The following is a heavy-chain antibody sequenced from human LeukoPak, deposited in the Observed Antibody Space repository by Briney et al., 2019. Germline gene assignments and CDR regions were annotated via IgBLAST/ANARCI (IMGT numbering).Heavy chain of an antibody. J-gene: IGHJ4*02. CDR2: INPNSGGT. D-gene: IGHD3-22*01. V-gene: IGHV1-2*02. CDR1: GYTFTGYY. CDR3: ARDLGYDSSGSKSDY. Sequence: ASVKVSCKASGYTFTGYYMHWGRQAPGQGLEWMGWINPNSGGTNYAQKFQGRVTMTRDTSISTAYMELSRLRSDDTAVYYCARDLGYDSSGSKSDYWGQGTLSPSPQ.